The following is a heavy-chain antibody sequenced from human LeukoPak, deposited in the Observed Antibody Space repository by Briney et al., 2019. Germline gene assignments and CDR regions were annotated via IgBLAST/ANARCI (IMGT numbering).Heavy chain of an antibody. J-gene: IGHJ5*02. Sequence: GESLQISCKGSGYSFTSYWISWVRQMPGKGLEWMGRIDPSDSYTNYSPSFQGHVTISADKSISTAYLQWSSLKASDTAMYYCARHRRVLTEWFDPWGQGTLVTVSS. D-gene: IGHD2/OR15-2a*01. CDR1: GYSFTSYW. V-gene: IGHV5-10-1*01. CDR2: IDPSDSYT. CDR3: ARHRRVLTEWFDP.